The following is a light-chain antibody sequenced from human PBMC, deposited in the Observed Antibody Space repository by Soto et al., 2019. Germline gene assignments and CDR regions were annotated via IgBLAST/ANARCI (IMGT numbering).Light chain of an antibody. Sequence: DIVMTQAPASLAVSLGERATINGKSRQSVLYSSNDKNYLAWYQQKPGQPPKLLIYWESTRESGVPDRFSDSGAGTDFTLTTSSLQAADVALYYCQQYSSTPWTFGPGTK. J-gene: IGKJ1*01. CDR1: QSVLYSSNDKNY. CDR3: QQYSSTPWT. CDR2: WES. V-gene: IGKV4-1*01.